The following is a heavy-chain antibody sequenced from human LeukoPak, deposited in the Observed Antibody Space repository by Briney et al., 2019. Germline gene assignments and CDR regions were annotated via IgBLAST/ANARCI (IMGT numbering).Heavy chain of an antibody. Sequence: GGSLRLSCAASGFTLSSYEMNWVRQAPGKGLEWASYISSSGSTIYYADSVKGRFTISRDNAKNSLYLQMNSLRAEDTAVYYCAELGITMIGGVWGKGTTVTISS. CDR2: ISSSGSTI. V-gene: IGHV3-48*03. D-gene: IGHD3-10*02. J-gene: IGHJ6*04. CDR1: GFTLSSYE. CDR3: AELGITMIGGV.